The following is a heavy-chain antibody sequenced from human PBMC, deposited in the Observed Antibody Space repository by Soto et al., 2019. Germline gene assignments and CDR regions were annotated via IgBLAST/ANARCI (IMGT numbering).Heavy chain of an antibody. V-gene: IGHV3-23*01. J-gene: IGHJ5*02. CDR1: GFSFSTFA. D-gene: IGHD4-17*01. CDR3: ETGNYGDYGGFDP. Sequence: GSLRLSCAASGFSFSTFAMTWVRQAPGKGLEWVSTIISTGISTYYADSVKGRFTISRANSKNTLYLQMNSLRAEDSAVYYCETGNYGDYGGFDPWGQGTLVTVSS. CDR2: IISTGIST.